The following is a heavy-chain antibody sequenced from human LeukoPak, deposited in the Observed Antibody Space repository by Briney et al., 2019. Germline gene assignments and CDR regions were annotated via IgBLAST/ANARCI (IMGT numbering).Heavy chain of an antibody. Sequence: ASVKVSCKASGGTFSSYAISWVRQAPGQGLEWMGGIIPIFGTANYAQKFQGRVTITAGESTSTAYMELGSLRSEDTAVYYCASSVVRTRFDYWGQGTLVTVSS. D-gene: IGHD2-2*01. CDR1: GGTFSSYA. CDR2: IIPIFGTA. CDR3: ASSVVRTRFDY. V-gene: IGHV1-69*13. J-gene: IGHJ4*02.